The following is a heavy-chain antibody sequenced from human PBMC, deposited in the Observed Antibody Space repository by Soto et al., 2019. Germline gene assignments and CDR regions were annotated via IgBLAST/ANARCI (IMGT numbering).Heavy chain of an antibody. J-gene: IGHJ6*02. CDR2: IIPIFGTA. CDR3: ARASIAARRGGWSDDVTYYYYGMDV. V-gene: IGHV1-69*13. CDR1: GGSFSSYA. D-gene: IGHD6-6*01. Sequence: SVEVFCKASGGSFSSYATSWVRQAPGQGLEWMGGIIPIFGTANYAQKFQGRVTITADESTSTAYMELSSLRSEDTAVYYCARASIAARRGGWSDDVTYYYYGMDVWGQGTTVT.